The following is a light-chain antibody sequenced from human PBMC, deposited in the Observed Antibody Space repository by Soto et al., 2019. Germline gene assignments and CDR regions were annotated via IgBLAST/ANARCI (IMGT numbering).Light chain of an antibody. CDR3: SSHTTSSTLFYV. J-gene: IGLJ1*01. CDR1: SSDIGRYNY. V-gene: IGLV2-14*01. CDR2: EVI. Sequence: ALTQPASVSGSPGQSITISCTGTSSDIGRYNYVSWYQHHPGKAPKLIIYEVIDRPSGVSNRFSGSKSGNTASLTISGLQTEDEADYYCSSHTTSSTLFYVFGTGTKVTLL.